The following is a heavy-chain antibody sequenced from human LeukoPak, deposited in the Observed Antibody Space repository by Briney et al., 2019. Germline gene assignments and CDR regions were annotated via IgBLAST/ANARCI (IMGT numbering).Heavy chain of an antibody. CDR2: MNPNSGNT. CDR1: GYTFTSYD. J-gene: IGHJ4*02. V-gene: IGHV1-8*01. Sequence: GASVKVSCKASGYTFTSYDINWVRQATGQGLEWMGWMNPNSGNTNYAQKFQGRVTMTRDTSISTAYMELSRLRSDDTAVYYCAKLARYYYGSGSLYYFDYWGQGTLVTVSS. D-gene: IGHD3-10*01. CDR3: AKLARYYYGSGSLYYFDY.